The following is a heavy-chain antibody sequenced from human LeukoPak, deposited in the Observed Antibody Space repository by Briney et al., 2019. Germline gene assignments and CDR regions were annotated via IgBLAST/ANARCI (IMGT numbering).Heavy chain of an antibody. CDR1: GDSVSSNSAA. D-gene: IGHD6-19*01. Sequence: SQTLSLTCAISGDSVSSNSAAWNWIRQSPSRGLEWLGRIYYRSKWYNDYAVSVKSRITINPDTSKNQFSLQLNSVTAADTAVYYCARRTGRSSGHFDYWGQGTLVTVSS. J-gene: IGHJ4*02. V-gene: IGHV6-1*01. CDR3: ARRTGRSSGHFDY. CDR2: IYYRSKWYN.